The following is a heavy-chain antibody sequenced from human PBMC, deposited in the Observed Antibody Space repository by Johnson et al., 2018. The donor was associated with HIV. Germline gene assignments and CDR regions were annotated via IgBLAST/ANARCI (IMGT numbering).Heavy chain of an antibody. Sequence: VQLVESGGGVVQPGRSLRLSCAASGFTFSSYAMHWVRQAPGKGLEWVANIKQDGSENFYVDSVKRRFTISRDNAKNSLYLQMNSLRAEDTAVYYCARDTSRTVTPHDAFDIWGQGTMVTVSS. D-gene: IGHD4-17*01. V-gene: IGHV3-7*01. J-gene: IGHJ3*02. CDR3: ARDTSRTVTPHDAFDI. CDR1: GFTFSSYA. CDR2: IKQDGSEN.